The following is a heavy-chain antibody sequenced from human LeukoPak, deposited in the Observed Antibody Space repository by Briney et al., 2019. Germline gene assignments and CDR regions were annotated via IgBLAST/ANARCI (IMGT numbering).Heavy chain of an antibody. J-gene: IGHJ4*02. V-gene: IGHV3-49*04. CDR2: IRSKAYGGTT. CDR1: GFIFSSYS. CDR3: TREYCGGDCSPGY. D-gene: IGHD2-21*02. Sequence: PGGSLRLSCAASGFIFSSYSMNWVRQAPGKGLEWVGFIRSKAYGGTTEYAASVKGRFTISRDDSKSIAYLQMNSLKTEDTAVYYCTREYCGGDCSPGYWGQGTLVTVSS.